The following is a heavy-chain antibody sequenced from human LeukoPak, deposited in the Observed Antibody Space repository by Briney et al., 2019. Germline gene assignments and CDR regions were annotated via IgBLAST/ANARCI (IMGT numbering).Heavy chain of an antibody. D-gene: IGHD6-13*01. CDR2: IYHSGST. CDR1: GGSISSSNW. J-gene: IGHJ4*02. Sequence: PSETLSLTCAISGGSISSSNWWSWVRQPPGKGLEWIGEIYHSGSTNYNPSLKSRVTISVDKSKNQFSPKLSSVTAADTAVYYCARGDSSSWYPTYFDYWGQGTLVTVSS. V-gene: IGHV4-4*02. CDR3: ARGDSSSWYPTYFDY.